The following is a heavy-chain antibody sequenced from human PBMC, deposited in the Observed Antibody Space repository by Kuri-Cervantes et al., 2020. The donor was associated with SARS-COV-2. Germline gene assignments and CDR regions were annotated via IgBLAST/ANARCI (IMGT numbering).Heavy chain of an antibody. J-gene: IGHJ4*02. CDR1: GFTFSSYA. V-gene: IGHV3-30*04. CDR2: ISYDGSNK. Sequence: GESLKISCAASGFTFSSYAMHWVRQAPGKGLEGVAVISYDGSNKYYADSVKGRFTISRDNAKNSLYLQMNSLRAEDTAVYYCARAAGPNDYWGQGTLVTVSS. CDR3: ARAAGPNDY.